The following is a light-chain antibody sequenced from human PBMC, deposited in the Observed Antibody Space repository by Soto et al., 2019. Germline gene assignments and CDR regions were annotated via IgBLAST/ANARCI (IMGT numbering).Light chain of an antibody. CDR1: QSVGAY. V-gene: IGKV3-11*01. CDR2: DAS. J-gene: IGKJ2*01. CDR3: QQRGNLYT. Sequence: EIVLTQSPATLSLSLGERATLSCRASQSVGAYLAWYQQQPGQPPRLLISDASNRAAGIPARFSGSGSGTYFTLTISSLEPEDFAVYDCQQRGNLYTFGQGTKLEIK.